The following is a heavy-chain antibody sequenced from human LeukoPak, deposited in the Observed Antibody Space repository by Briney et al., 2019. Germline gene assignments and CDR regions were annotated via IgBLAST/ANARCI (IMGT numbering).Heavy chain of an antibody. D-gene: IGHD3-22*01. Sequence: GGSLRLSCAASEFTFSSYAMSWVRQAPGKGLEWVSAITDSGGSTHYADSVKGRSTISRDNSKNTLYLQMNSLRAEDTAVYYCAKDKGEYYYDILGAFDLWGQGTMVTVSS. CDR2: ITDSGGST. CDR3: AKDKGEYYYDILGAFDL. J-gene: IGHJ3*01. CDR1: EFTFSSYA. V-gene: IGHV3-23*01.